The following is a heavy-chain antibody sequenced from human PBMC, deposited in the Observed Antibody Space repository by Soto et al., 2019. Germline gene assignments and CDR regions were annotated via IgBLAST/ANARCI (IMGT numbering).Heavy chain of an antibody. Sequence: EVQLVESGGGLVQPGGSLRLSCAASGFTFSSYEMNWVRQAPGKGLEWVSYISSSGSTIYYADSVKGRFTISRDNAKNSLYLQMNSLTAEDTAVYYCARGSVWAPPGWGSYRHYYGMDVWGQGTTVTVSS. CDR2: ISSSGSTI. V-gene: IGHV3-48*03. CDR3: ARGSVWAPPGWGSYRHYYGMDV. D-gene: IGHD3-16*02. CDR1: GFTFSSYE. J-gene: IGHJ6*02.